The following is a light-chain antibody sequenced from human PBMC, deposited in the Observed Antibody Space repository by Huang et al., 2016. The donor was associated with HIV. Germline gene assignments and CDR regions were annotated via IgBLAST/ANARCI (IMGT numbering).Light chain of an antibody. V-gene: IGKV3-11*01. CDR3: QQRVNGLT. CDR2: DAS. CDR1: QNINTH. Sequence: VLTQSPATLSFFPGQRVSLSCRASQNINTHVAWYQQRPGQPPRLLIYDASSRVPGGAARFSGSGSGTDFTLTISSLESEDFATYYCQQRVNGLTFGGGTKV. J-gene: IGKJ4*01.